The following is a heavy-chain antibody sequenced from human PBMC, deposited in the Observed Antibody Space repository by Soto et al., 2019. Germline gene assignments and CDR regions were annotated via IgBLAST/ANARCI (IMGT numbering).Heavy chain of an antibody. V-gene: IGHV1-69*01. CDR1: GGTFSSYA. Sequence: QVQLVQSGAEVKKPGSSVKVSCKASGGTFSSYAISWVRQAPGQGLEWMGGIIPIFGTANYAQKFQGRVTITADESTSTAYMELSSLRSEDTAVYYCARGATYQLARLIGARYGMDVWGQGTTVTVSS. D-gene: IGHD2-2*01. CDR2: IIPIFGTA. J-gene: IGHJ6*02. CDR3: ARGATYQLARLIGARYGMDV.